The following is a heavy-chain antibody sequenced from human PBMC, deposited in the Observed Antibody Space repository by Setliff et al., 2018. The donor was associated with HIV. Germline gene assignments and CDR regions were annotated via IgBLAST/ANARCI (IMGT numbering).Heavy chain of an antibody. CDR2: IYYIGGA. D-gene: IGHD2-8*01. J-gene: IGHJ3*02. CDR1: GGSINSGGYY. CDR3: ARVPTKKSTWYGVFDI. V-gene: IGHV4-31*03. Sequence: SETLSLTCTVSGGSINSGGYYWTWVRQHPGKGLQWIGYIYYIGGAYYNPSLKSRVTISLDTSKNHFSLKLSSVTAADTAVYYCARVPTKKSTWYGVFDIWGQGTVVTVSS.